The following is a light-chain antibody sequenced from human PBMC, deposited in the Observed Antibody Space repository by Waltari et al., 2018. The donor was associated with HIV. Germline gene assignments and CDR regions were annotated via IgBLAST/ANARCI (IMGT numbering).Light chain of an antibody. J-gene: IGKJ4*01. CDR2: SAS. CDR3: QQTNSFPPT. CDR1: QAVNSR. V-gene: IGKV1-12*01. Sequence: DIQMTQSPSSVSASVGDRVTITCRASQAVNSRLAWYQQKAGKGPRLLVYSASSLQSGVPSRFSGSGSGTDFTHTINSLQPEDFATYYCQQTNSFPPTFGGGTKVEIK.